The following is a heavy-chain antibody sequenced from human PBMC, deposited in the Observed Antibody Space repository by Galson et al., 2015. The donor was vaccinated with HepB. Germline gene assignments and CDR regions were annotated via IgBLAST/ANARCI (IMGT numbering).Heavy chain of an antibody. CDR3: ARAGYYDSTAYAFDI. J-gene: IGHJ3*02. V-gene: IGHV2-5*01. Sequence: PALVKPTQSLTLTCTFSGFSLTTRGVGVGWIRQPPGKAPEWLALIFWNDDKRYSPSLKSRLTITKDTSKNQVLLRLTKMDPVDTALYYCARAGYYDSTAYAFDIWGQGTMVTVSS. CDR1: GFSLTTRGVG. CDR2: IFWNDDK. D-gene: IGHD3-22*01.